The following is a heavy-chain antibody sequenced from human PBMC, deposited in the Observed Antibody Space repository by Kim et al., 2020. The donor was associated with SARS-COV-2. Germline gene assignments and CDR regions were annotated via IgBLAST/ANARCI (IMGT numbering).Heavy chain of an antibody. J-gene: IGHJ5*02. V-gene: IGHV1-2*06. CDR3: ARDRYCMNGVCYIWFDP. CDR1: GVSFTGFY. Sequence: ASVKVSCKSSGVSFTGFYIHWVRQAPGQGLEWMGRIDPNSGGTRYAQKFQGRITLTRDRSITTAYMELSRLRSDDTAVYYCARDRYCMNGVCYIWFDPWGQGTLVTVSS. D-gene: IGHD2-8*01. CDR2: IDPNSGGT.